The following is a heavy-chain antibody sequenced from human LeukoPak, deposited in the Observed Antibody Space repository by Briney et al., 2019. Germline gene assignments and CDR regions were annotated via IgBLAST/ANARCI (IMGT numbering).Heavy chain of an antibody. V-gene: IGHV1-2*04. CDR3: ARGSSGSYAPYDY. CDR2: INPNSGGT. Sequence: ASVKVSCKASGYTFTGYYMHWVRQAPGQGLEWMGWINPNSGGTNYAQKFQGWVTMTRDTSISTAYMELSRLRSDDTAVYYCARGSSGSYAPYDYWGQGTLVTVSS. D-gene: IGHD1-26*01. CDR1: GYTFTGYY. J-gene: IGHJ4*02.